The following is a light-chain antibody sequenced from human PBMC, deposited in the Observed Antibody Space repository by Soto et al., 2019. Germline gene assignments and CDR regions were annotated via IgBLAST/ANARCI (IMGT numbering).Light chain of an antibody. CDR2: DAY. V-gene: IGKV3-11*01. CDR3: QQRHMCPIT. CDR1: QSFRGL. J-gene: IGKJ5*01. Sequence: EVVLTQSPVTLSLSPGDRATLSCRASQSFRGLLAWYKQKPGQAPRLLIYDAYNRATGIPPRFSGSGSGTDFTLTISSLEPEDSAVYYCQQRHMCPITFGQGTRLEIK.